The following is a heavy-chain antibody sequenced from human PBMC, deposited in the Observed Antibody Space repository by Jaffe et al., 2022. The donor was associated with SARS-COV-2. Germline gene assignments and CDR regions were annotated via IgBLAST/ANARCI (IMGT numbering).Heavy chain of an antibody. V-gene: IGHV3-7*01. D-gene: IGHD6-13*01. J-gene: IGHJ6*02. CDR3: ARDAPSSSGAYYYYYGMDV. Sequence: EVQLVESGGGLVQPGGSLRLSCAASGFTFSSYWMSWVRQAPGKGLEWVANIKQDGSEKYYVDSVKGRFTISRDNAKNSLYLQMNSLRAEDTAVYYCARDAPSSSGAYYYYYGMDVWGQGTTVTVSS. CDR2: IKQDGSEK. CDR1: GFTFSSYW.